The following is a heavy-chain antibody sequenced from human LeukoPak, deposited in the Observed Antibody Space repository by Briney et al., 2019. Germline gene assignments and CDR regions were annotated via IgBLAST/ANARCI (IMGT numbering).Heavy chain of an antibody. CDR2: ISSSSSYT. CDR1: GFTLSYYY. J-gene: IGHJ4*02. Sequence: GGSLRLSCVASGFTLSYYYMSWIRQAPGKGLEWVSYISSSSSYTNYADSVKGRFTISRDNAKNSLYLQMNSLRAEDTAVYYCARGTAMVTIEDYWGRGTLVTVSS. CDR3: ARGTAMVTIEDY. D-gene: IGHD5-18*01. V-gene: IGHV3-11*06.